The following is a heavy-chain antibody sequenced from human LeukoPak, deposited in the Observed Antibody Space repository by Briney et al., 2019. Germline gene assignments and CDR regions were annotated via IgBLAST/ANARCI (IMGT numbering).Heavy chain of an antibody. CDR3: ARDPSGDQGLDS. Sequence: SQTLSLTCAISGDSVSSNTAAWYWIRQSPSRGLEWLGRTYHRSRWYYEYAVSVRSRITINADTSKNHFSLQLNSVTPDDTAVYYCARDPSGDQGLDSWGQGTLVTVSS. CDR2: TYHRSRWYY. V-gene: IGHV6-1*01. D-gene: IGHD3-10*01. J-gene: IGHJ4*02. CDR1: GDSVSSNTAA.